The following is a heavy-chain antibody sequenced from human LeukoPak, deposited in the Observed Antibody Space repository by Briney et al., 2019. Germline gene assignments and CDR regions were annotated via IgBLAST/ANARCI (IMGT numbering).Heavy chain of an antibody. CDR2: IYHSGST. CDR1: GYSISSGYY. V-gene: IGHV4-38-2*02. CDR3: ARVGAHSVDWYYFDY. Sequence: PSETLSLTCTVSGYSISSGYYWGWIRQPPGKGLEWIGSIYHSGSTYYNPSLKSRVTISVDTSKNQISLKLSSVTAADTAVYYCARVGAHSVDWYYFDYWGQGTLVTVSS. J-gene: IGHJ4*02. D-gene: IGHD3/OR15-3a*01.